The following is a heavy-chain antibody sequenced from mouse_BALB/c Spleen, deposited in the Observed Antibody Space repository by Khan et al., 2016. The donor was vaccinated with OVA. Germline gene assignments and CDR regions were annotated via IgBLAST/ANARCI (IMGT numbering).Heavy chain of an antibody. CDR1: GFTFTSYW. D-gene: IGHD1-1*01. CDR3: VNHGSSSAWFTY. J-gene: IGHJ3*01. Sequence: QVQLKQSGAELAKPGASVKMSCKASGFTFTSYWMHWLKQRPGQGLEWIGYINPNTDYTEYNQKFKDKATLTADKSSSTAYMQLPSLTSEDSAVYYCVNHGSSSAWFTYWGRGTLVTVSA. V-gene: IGHV1-7*01. CDR2: INPNTDYT.